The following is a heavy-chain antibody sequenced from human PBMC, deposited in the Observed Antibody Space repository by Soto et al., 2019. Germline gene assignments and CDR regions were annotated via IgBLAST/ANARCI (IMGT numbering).Heavy chain of an antibody. D-gene: IGHD3-10*01. CDR1: GYTLNELS. CDR3: ATGGPAGDFDY. Sequence: ASVKVSCKVSGYTLNELSIHWVRQAPGKGLEWMGGFDPEDGETVYAQKFQGRVTMTEDTSTDTANVELSSLRSEDTAVYYCATGGPAGDFDYWGQGTLVTVSS. J-gene: IGHJ4*02. V-gene: IGHV1-24*01. CDR2: FDPEDGET.